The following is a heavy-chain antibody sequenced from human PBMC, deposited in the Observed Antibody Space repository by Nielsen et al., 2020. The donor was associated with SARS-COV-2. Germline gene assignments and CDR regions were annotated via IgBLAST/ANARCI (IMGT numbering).Heavy chain of an antibody. V-gene: IGHV4-39*01. CDR2: IYYSGST. D-gene: IGHD3-3*01. CDR1: GDYIRSDDYY. J-gene: IGHJ5*02. CDR3: ARRVFPPYLNYDYNWFDP. Sequence: SETLSLTCSVAGDYIRSDDYYWGWIRQPPGKGLEWIGSIYYSGSTYYNPSLKSRVTISVDTSKNQFSLKLSSVTAADTAVYYCARRVFPPYLNYDYNWFDPWGQGTLVTVSS.